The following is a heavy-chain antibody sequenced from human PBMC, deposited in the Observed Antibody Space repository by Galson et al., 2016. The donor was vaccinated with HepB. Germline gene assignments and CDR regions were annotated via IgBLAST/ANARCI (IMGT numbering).Heavy chain of an antibody. CDR3: ARGTINWSHFDF. CDR1: GDTFNNFA. D-gene: IGHD1-1*01. V-gene: IGHV1-69*13. J-gene: IGHJ4*02. Sequence: SVKVSCKASGDTFNNFALNWVRQAPGHGLEWLGGIIPIFGKTNYAQKFQGSVTITADQSTRTVYMEMSSLRSDDTALYYCARGTINWSHFDFWGPGTPVTVSS. CDR2: IIPIFGKT.